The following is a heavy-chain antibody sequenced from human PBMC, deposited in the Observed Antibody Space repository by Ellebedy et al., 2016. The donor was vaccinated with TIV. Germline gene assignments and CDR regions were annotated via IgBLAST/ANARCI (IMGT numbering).Heavy chain of an antibody. V-gene: IGHV3-15*01. CDR2: IKSKTDGGTT. Sequence: GGSLRLSXAASGFTFSNAWMSWVRQAPGKGLEWVGRIKSKTDGGTTDYAAPVKGRFTISRDDSKNTLYLQMNSLKTEDTAVYYCTTGISSLRFYVVLYGMDVWGQGTTVTVSS. J-gene: IGHJ6*02. CDR1: GFTFSNAW. D-gene: IGHD5-12*01. CDR3: TTGISSLRFYVVLYGMDV.